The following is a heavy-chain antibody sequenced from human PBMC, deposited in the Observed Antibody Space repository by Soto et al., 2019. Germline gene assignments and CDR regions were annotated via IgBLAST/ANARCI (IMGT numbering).Heavy chain of an antibody. Sequence: PGGSLRLSCAASGFTFSSYGMHWVRQAPGKGLEWVAVISYDGSNKYYADSVKGRFTVSRDNSKNTLYLQMNSLKTEDTAVYYCTTGDYAYYYYYGMDVWGQGTTVTVSS. V-gene: IGHV3-30*03. D-gene: IGHD4-17*01. J-gene: IGHJ6*02. CDR1: GFTFSSYG. CDR2: ISYDGSNK. CDR3: TTGDYAYYYYYGMDV.